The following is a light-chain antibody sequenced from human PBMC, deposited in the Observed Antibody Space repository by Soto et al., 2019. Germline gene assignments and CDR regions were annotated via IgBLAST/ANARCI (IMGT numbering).Light chain of an antibody. CDR1: QSISSW. CDR2: DVS. Sequence: DIQMTQSPSTLSASVGDRVTITFRASQSISSWLAWYQQKPGKAPKLLIYDVSTLDSGVPSRFSGSASGTEFTLTINNLESDDFATYYCQQYHRYSTFGQGTKVDIK. J-gene: IGKJ1*01. V-gene: IGKV1-5*01. CDR3: QQYHRYST.